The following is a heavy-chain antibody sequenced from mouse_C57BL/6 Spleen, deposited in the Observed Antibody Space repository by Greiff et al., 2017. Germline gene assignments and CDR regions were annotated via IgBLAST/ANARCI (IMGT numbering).Heavy chain of an antibody. V-gene: IGHV5-6*01. Sequence: EVKLVESGGDLVKPGGSLILPCAVPGFTFSSYGMSWVRQTPDKRLEWVATISSGGSYTSYPDSVKGRFTIARVKAKNTLYLQMSNLKSKDTTMYYCSRHGGTHWYFDVWGTGTTVTVSS. CDR2: ISSGGSYT. CDR3: SRHGGTHWYFDV. J-gene: IGHJ1*03. CDR1: GFTFSSYG. D-gene: IGHD3-3*01.